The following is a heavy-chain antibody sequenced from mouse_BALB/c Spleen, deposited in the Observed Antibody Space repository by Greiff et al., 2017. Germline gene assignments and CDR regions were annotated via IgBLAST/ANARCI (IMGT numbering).Heavy chain of an antibody. CDR1: GFNIKDTY. CDR3: ASYGSSYEDYFDY. J-gene: IGHJ2*01. D-gene: IGHD1-1*01. CDR2: IDPANGNT. Sequence: EVQLQQSGAELVKPGASVKLSCTASGFNIKDTYMHWVKQRPEQGLEWIGRIDPANGNTKYDPKFQGKATITADTSSNTAYLQLSSLTSEDTAVYYCASYGSSYEDYFDYWGQGTTLTVSS. V-gene: IGHV14-3*02.